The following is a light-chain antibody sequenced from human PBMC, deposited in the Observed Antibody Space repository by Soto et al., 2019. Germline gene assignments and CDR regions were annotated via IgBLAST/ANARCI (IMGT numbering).Light chain of an antibody. J-gene: IGLJ1*01. CDR2: GVN. CDR1: SNDVGAYDH. Sequence: QSVLTQPLSVSGSPGQSVAISCTGTSNDVGAYDHVSWYQHSPDKAPKLLIFGVNKRPSGVPDRFSGSKSGNTASLTISGLQADDEAEYFCSSFAGTYSLYIFGSGTKVTVL. V-gene: IGLV2-11*01. CDR3: SSFAGTYSLYI.